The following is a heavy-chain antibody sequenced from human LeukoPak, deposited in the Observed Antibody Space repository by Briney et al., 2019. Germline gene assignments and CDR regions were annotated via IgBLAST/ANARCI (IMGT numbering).Heavy chain of an antibody. CDR2: ITLDGGNK. D-gene: IGHD5-24*01. CDR1: GFTFSIYA. V-gene: IGHV3-30*04. Sequence: PGGSLTLSCAASGFTFSIYAMHWLRQARGKGLEGVAVITLDGGNKYFSDSVRGRFTIARDNSKNTLYLQMNSLRAEDTAVYYCANERWLHVFDYCGQGCLVTVSS. J-gene: IGHJ4*02. CDR3: ANERWLHVFDY.